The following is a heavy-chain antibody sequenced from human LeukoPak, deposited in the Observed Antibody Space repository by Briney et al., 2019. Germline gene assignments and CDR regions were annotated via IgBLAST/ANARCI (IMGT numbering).Heavy chain of an antibody. CDR1: GFTFSSYV. V-gene: IGHV3-23*01. CDR3: AKVEMAYFDY. Sequence: PGGSGEPSCAASGFTFSSYVMSWVRQAPGKGLEWVSAISGSGGSTYYADSVKGRFTISRDNSKNTLYLQMNSLRAEDTAVYYCAKVEMAYFDYWGQGTLVTVSS. CDR2: ISGSGGST. J-gene: IGHJ4*02. D-gene: IGHD5-24*01.